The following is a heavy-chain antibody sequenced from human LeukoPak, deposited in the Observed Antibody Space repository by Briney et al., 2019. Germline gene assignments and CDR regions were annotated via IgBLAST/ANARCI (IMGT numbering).Heavy chain of an antibody. V-gene: IGHV1-2*02. CDR2: INPNSGGT. J-gene: IGHJ4*02. D-gene: IGHD3-22*01. CDR3: ARSGTVTMIVVYFDY. CDR1: GYTFTGYY. Sequence: ASVKVSCKASGYTFTGYYIHWVRLGPGQGLEWMGWINPNSGGTNYAQNFQGRVTMTRDTSISTAYMELRRLRSDDTAVYYCARSGTVTMIVVYFDYWGQGTLVTVSS.